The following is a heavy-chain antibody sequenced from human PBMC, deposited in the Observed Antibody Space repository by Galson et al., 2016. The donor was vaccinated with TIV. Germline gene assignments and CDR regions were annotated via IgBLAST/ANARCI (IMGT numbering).Heavy chain of an antibody. J-gene: IGHJ4*02. CDR2: IYYTGST. CDR3: ARGLDYGDRRGWEY. V-gene: IGHV4-59*01. Sequence: TLSLTCTVSGGSITSYYWTWIRQPPGKGLEWIGYIYYTGSTTYNPSLKSRVTISVDTSKKQFSLKMSSVTAADTAVYYCARGLDYGDRRGWEYWGQGTLVTVSS. D-gene: IGHD4-17*01. CDR1: GGSITSYY.